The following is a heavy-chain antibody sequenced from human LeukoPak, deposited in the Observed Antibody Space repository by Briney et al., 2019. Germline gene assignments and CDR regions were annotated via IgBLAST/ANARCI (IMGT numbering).Heavy chain of an antibody. V-gene: IGHV3-11*04. Sequence: GGSLRLSCAASGFTFSDYYMSWIRQAPGKGLEWVSYISSSGSTIYYADSVKGRFTISRDNAKNSLYLQMNSLRAEDTAVYYCARDIETQWLVPLDYWGQGTLVTVSS. CDR3: ARDIETQWLVPLDY. CDR1: GFTFSDYY. D-gene: IGHD6-19*01. J-gene: IGHJ4*02. CDR2: ISSSGSTI.